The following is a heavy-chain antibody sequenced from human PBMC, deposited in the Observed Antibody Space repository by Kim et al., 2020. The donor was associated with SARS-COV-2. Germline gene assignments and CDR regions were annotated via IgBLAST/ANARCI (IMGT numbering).Heavy chain of an antibody. V-gene: IGHV3-74*01. Sequence: ADSLKGRYTISRDNAKNTLYLQMNSLRAEVTAVYYCARRQFTSGWYYFDYWGQGTRVTVSS. D-gene: IGHD6-19*01. CDR3: ARRQFTSGWYYFDY. J-gene: IGHJ4*02.